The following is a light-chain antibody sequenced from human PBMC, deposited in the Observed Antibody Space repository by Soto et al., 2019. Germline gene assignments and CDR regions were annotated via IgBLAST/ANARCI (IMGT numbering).Light chain of an antibody. CDR2: GES. Sequence: EIVMTQSPAILSVSPGDRATLSCRASQSISRNLGWYQQRPGKPPRLLIYGESTRATGVPARFSGSGSGTDFTLAISGLGSEDFAVYYGYLYYKWPWTFGPGSKVEIK. CDR1: QSISRN. CDR3: YLYYKWPWT. J-gene: IGKJ1*01. V-gene: IGKV3-15*01.